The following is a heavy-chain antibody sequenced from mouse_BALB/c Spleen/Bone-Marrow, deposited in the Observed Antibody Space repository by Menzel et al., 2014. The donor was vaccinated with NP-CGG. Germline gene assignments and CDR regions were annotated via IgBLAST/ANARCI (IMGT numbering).Heavy chain of an antibody. J-gene: IGHJ4*01. Sequence: QVQLKQSGAELVKPGASVKISCKASGYSFTSYYIHWVKQRPGQGLEWIGWIFPGSGNTKYNEKLKGKATLTADTSSSTAYMQLSSLTSEDSAVYFCARHGNLRNYYAMDYWGQGTSVTVSS. V-gene: IGHV1-66*01. CDR1: GYSFTSYY. CDR2: IFPGSGNT. CDR3: ARHGNLRNYYAMDY. D-gene: IGHD2-1*01.